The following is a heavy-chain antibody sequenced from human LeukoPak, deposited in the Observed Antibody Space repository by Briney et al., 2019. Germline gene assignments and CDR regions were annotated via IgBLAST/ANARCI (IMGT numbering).Heavy chain of an antibody. V-gene: IGHV4-59*11. CDR3: ARGYDSGAYYPFNY. Sequence: SETLSLTCVVSGGSLSTHHWSWIRQSPGRGLEWIGYISDSGSTNYNPSLKSRVTISVDTSKNQFSLMLSSVTAADTAVYYCARGYDSGAYYPFNYWGQGTLVTVSS. D-gene: IGHD3-22*01. CDR2: ISDSGST. J-gene: IGHJ4*02. CDR1: GGSLSTHH.